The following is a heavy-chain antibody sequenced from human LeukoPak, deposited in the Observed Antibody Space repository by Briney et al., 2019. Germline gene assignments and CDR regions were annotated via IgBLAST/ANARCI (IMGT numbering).Heavy chain of an antibody. CDR3: AREVRGYYFDY. Sequence: PGGSLRLSCAASGFTFSDFWMNWVRQAPGKGLEWVSIISSGGNTYYADSVKGRFTISRDISKNTLYLQMNGLRAEDTAVYYCAREVRGYYFDYWGQGTLVTVSS. V-gene: IGHV3-53*01. CDR2: ISSGGNT. CDR1: GFTFSDFW. D-gene: IGHD3-22*01. J-gene: IGHJ4*02.